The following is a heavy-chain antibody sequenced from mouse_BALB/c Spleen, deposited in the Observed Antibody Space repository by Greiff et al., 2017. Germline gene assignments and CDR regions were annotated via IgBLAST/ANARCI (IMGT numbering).Heavy chain of an antibody. CDR3: ARLVNYFGDYYFDY. J-gene: IGHJ2*01. CDR2: ISNGGGST. D-gene: IGHD1-1*01. CDR1: GFTFSSYT. Sequence: DVQLVESGGGLVQPGGSLKLSCAASGFTFSSYTMSWVRQTPEKRLEWVAYISNGGGSTYYPDTVKGRFTISRDNAKNTLYLQMSSLKSEDTAMYYCARLVNYFGDYYFDYWGQGTTLTVSS. V-gene: IGHV5-12-2*01.